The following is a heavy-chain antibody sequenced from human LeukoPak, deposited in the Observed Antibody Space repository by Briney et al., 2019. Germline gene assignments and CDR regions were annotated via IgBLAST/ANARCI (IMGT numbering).Heavy chain of an antibody. Sequence: GGSLRLSCAAPGINIRSNWMHWVRQAPGTGLVWVARVNSEGSRTTYADSVKGRFTISRDNAKNSLYLQMSSLRDEDTAVYYCARVWWDSSYWYFDHWGRGTLVTVSS. D-gene: IGHD1-26*01. V-gene: IGHV3-74*01. J-gene: IGHJ2*01. CDR2: VNSEGSRT. CDR3: ARVWWDSSYWYFDH. CDR1: GINIRSNW.